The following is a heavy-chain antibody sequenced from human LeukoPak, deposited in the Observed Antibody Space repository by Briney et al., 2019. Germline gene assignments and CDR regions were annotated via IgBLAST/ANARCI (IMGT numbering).Heavy chain of an antibody. J-gene: IGHJ4*02. Sequence: GASVKVSCKASGYTFTSYDINWVRQATGQGLEWMGWMNPNSGNTGYAQKFQGRVTMTRNTSISTAYMELSSLRSEDTAGYYCARDVTEYSSSGGGYWGQGTLVTVSS. CDR1: GYTFTSYD. D-gene: IGHD6-6*01. CDR3: ARDVTEYSSSGGGY. CDR2: MNPNSGNT. V-gene: IGHV1-8*01.